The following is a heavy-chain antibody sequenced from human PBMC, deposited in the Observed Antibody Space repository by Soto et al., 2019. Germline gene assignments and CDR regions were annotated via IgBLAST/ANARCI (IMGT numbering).Heavy chain of an antibody. CDR1: GGSISSYY. V-gene: IGHV4-59*01. CDR2: IYYSGST. CDR3: ESLTPAGDAVDY. J-gene: IGHJ4*02. Sequence: ASETLSLTCTVSGGSISSYYWSWIRQPPGKGLEWIGYIYYSGSTNYNPSLKSRVTISVDTSKNQFSLKLSSVTAADTAVYYCESLTPAGDAVDYWGQGTLVTVSS. D-gene: IGHD7-27*01.